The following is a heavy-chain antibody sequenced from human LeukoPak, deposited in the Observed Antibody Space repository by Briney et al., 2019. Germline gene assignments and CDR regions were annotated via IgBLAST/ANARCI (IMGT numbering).Heavy chain of an antibody. D-gene: IGHD3-22*01. CDR2: IRYDGSNK. V-gene: IGHV3-30*02. CDR3: AKDYYDSSGYQRSGY. CDR1: GFTFSSYG. Sequence: GGSLRLSCAASGFTFSSYGMHWVRQAPGKGLEWVAFIRYDGSNKYYADSVKGRFTISRDNSKNTLYLLMNSLRAEDTAVYYCAKDYYDSSGYQRSGYWGQGTLVTVSS. J-gene: IGHJ4*02.